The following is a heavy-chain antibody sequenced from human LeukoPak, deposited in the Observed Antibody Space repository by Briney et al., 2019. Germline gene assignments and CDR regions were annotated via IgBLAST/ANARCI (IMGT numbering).Heavy chain of an antibody. CDR3: ARAVTGYSSGWYGSACDI. CDR1: GFTFSSYE. CDR2: ISSSGSSI. V-gene: IGHV3-48*03. J-gene: IGHJ3*02. Sequence: GGSLRLSCAASGFTFSSYEMNWVRQAPGKGLEWVSYISSSGSSIYYADSVKGRFTISRDNAKNSLYLQMNSLIAEDTAMYYCARAVTGYSSGWYGSACDIWGQGTMVTVSS. D-gene: IGHD6-19*01.